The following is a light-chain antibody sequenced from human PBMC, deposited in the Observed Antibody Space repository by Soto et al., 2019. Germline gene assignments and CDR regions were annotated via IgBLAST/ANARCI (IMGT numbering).Light chain of an antibody. J-gene: IGKJ2*01. Sequence: DLQLTQSPSSLSASVGDRVTITCQASQDIGIYLNWYQQKPGKAPRVLIYDSSNLETGVPSRFSGSGSGTDFTFTISSLQPEDFATYYCQQFADLPYTFGQGTKLDIK. CDR2: DSS. CDR3: QQFADLPYT. CDR1: QDIGIY. V-gene: IGKV1-33*01.